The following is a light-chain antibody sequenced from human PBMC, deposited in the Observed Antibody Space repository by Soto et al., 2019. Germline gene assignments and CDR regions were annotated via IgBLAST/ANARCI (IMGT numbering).Light chain of an antibody. Sequence: DIVLTQSPGTLSLSPGERATISCRASQSVSSSYLAWYQQKPGQAPRLLFYGASSRATGIPDRFSGSGSGTDFTLTISRLEPEDFAVYYCQQYGSSPIFGQGTKLEIK. CDR1: QSVSSSY. CDR2: GAS. CDR3: QQYGSSPI. J-gene: IGKJ2*01. V-gene: IGKV3-20*01.